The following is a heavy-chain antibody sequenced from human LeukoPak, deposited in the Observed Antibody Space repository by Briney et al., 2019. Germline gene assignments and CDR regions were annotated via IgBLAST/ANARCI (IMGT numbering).Heavy chain of an antibody. CDR2: ISSSGSTI. J-gene: IGHJ3*02. V-gene: IGHV3-48*04. Sequence: GGSLRLSCAASGFTFSSYSMNWVRQAPGKGLEWVSYISSSGSTIYYADSVKGRFTISRDNAKNSLYLQMNSLRAEDTAVYYCARDVRYCSSTSCYTDAFDIWGQGTMVTVSS. CDR1: GFTFSSYS. D-gene: IGHD2-2*02. CDR3: ARDVRYCSSTSCYTDAFDI.